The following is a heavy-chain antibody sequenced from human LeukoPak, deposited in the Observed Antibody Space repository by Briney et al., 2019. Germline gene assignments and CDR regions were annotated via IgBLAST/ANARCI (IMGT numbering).Heavy chain of an antibody. Sequence: GGSLRLSCAASGFTFSSYAMSWVRQAPGKGLEWVSSIIGSGGSTYYTDSVKGRFTISRDNSKNTLFLQMNSLRAEDTAVYYCAKLLSGWYYFDYWGQGTLVTVSS. CDR3: AKLLSGWYYFDY. CDR2: IIGSGGST. CDR1: GFTFSSYA. D-gene: IGHD6-19*01. J-gene: IGHJ4*02. V-gene: IGHV3-23*01.